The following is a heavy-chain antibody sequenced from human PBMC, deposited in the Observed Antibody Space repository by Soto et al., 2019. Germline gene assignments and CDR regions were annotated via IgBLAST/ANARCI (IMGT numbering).Heavy chain of an antibody. CDR2: IYYSGST. Sequence: QVQLQESGPGLVKPSETLSLTCTVSGGSVSSGSYYWSWIRQPPGKGLEWIGYIYYSGSTNYNPSLKSRVTISVDTSKNQFSLKLSSVTAADTAVYYCARDHEPRYSSFVGLGYWGQGTLVTVSS. CDR3: ARDHEPRYSSFVGLGY. J-gene: IGHJ4*02. CDR1: GGSVSSGSYY. D-gene: IGHD6-19*01. V-gene: IGHV4-61*01.